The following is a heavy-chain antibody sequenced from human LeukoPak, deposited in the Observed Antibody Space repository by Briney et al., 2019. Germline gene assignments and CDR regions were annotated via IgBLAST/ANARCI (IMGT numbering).Heavy chain of an antibody. D-gene: IGHD3-16*02. V-gene: IGHV1-2*02. CDR2: INPNSGGT. Sequence: ASVKVSCKASGYTFTTYDINWVRQAPGQGLEWMGWINPNSGGTNYAQKFQGRVTMTRDTSISTAYMELTRLRSGDTAVYYCATLIVLGNVFPWGQGTVVTVSS. CDR3: ATLIVLGNVFP. J-gene: IGHJ5*02. CDR1: GYTFTTYD.